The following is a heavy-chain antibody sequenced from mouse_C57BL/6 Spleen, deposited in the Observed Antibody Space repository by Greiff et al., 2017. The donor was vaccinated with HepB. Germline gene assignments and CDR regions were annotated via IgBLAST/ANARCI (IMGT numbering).Heavy chain of an antibody. CDR1: GSTFTSYW. D-gene: IGHD1-1*01. Sequence: QVQLKQPGAELVKPGASVKLSCKASGSTFTSYWMQWVKQRPGQGLEWIGEIDPSDSYTNYNQKFKGKATLTVDTSSSTAYMQLSSLTSEDSAVYYWARGTTGVAAYAMDYWGQGTSVTVSS. J-gene: IGHJ4*01. CDR2: IDPSDSYT. CDR3: ARGTTGVAAYAMDY. V-gene: IGHV1-50*01.